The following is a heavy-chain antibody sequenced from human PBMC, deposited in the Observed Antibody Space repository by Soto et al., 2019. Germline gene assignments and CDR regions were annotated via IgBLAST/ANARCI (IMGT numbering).Heavy chain of an antibody. CDR3: AKAMGGSGCSGVGY. CDR2: ISGSGGST. Sequence: EVQLLESGGGLVQPGGSLRLSCAASGFTFSSYAMSWVRQAPGKGLEWVSAISGSGGSTYYADSVKGRFTISRDNSNNTLYLQMNSLLAVDTAVYYCAKAMGGSGCSGVGYWGQGSLVTVSS. V-gene: IGHV3-23*01. D-gene: IGHD2-15*01. J-gene: IGHJ4*02. CDR1: GFTFSSYA.